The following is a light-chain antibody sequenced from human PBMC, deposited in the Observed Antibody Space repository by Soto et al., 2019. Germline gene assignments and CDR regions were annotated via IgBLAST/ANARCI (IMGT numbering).Light chain of an antibody. J-gene: IGLJ2*01. CDR3: AAWDDSLNGVL. CDR1: SSNIGSNT. V-gene: IGLV1-44*01. CDR2: NNH. Sequence: QSLLTQPPSASGTPGQRVTISCSGSSSNIGSNTVNWFQQFPRTAPKLLIYNNHQRPSGVPDRFSGSKSGTSASLAISGLQSEDEADYYCAAWDDSLNGVLFGGGTKLTVL.